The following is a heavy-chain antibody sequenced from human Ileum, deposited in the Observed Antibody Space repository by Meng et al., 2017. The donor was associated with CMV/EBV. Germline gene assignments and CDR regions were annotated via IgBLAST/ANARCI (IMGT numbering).Heavy chain of an antibody. Sequence: GESLKTSCAASGFTFSSYAMHWVRQAPGKGLEYVSAISSNGGSTYYADSVKGRFTISRDNANNSLHLQMNSLRVEDTAVYYCARGGLWRCGLDVWGQGTTVTVSS. CDR2: ISSNGGST. D-gene: IGHD3-16*01. CDR1: GFTFSSYA. CDR3: ARGGLWRCGLDV. V-gene: IGHV3-64*04. J-gene: IGHJ6*02.